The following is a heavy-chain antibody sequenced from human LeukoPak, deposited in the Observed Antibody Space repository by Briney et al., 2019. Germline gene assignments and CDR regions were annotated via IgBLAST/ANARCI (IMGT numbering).Heavy chain of an antibody. D-gene: IGHD3-22*01. J-gene: IGHJ4*02. CDR2: IYYSGST. V-gene: IGHV4-30-4*08. CDR3: ARARHYYDSSGYYPYFDY. Sequence: SQTLSLTCSVSGGSINSRNYYWTWIRQPPGKGLEWIGYIYYSGSTYFNPSLKSRLTMSLDTFKKQFSLKLSSVTAADTAVYYCARARHYYDSSGYYPYFDYWGQGTLVTVSS. CDR1: GGSINSRNYY.